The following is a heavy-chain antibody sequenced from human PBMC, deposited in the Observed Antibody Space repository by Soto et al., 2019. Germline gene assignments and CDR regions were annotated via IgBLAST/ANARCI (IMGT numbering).Heavy chain of an antibody. Sequence: ASVKVSCKASGYIFTGYYMRWVRQAPGQGLEWMGWMNPNSGNTGYAQKFQGRVTMTRNTSISTAYMELSSLRSEDTAVYYYDSSGYPDYWGQGTLVTVTP. CDR1: GYIFTGYY. D-gene: IGHD3-22*01. V-gene: IGHV1-8*02. CDR3: DSSGYPDY. CDR2: MNPNSGNT. J-gene: IGHJ4*02.